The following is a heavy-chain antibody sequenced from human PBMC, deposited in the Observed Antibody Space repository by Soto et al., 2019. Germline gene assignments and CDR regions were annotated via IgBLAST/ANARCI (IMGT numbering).Heavy chain of an antibody. J-gene: IGHJ4*02. V-gene: IGHV1-46*01. Sequence: ASVKVSCKASGYTFTSYYMHWVRQAPGQGLEWMGIINPSGGSTSYAQKFQGRVTMTRDTSTSTVYMELSSLRSEDTAVYYCPRHGLGKHFDYWRQGTLVTVTS. CDR2: INPSGGST. CDR1: GYTFTSYY. CDR3: PRHGLGKHFDY. D-gene: IGHD3-10*01.